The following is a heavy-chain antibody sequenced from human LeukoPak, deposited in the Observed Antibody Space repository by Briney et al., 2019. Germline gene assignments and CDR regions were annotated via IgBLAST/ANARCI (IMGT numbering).Heavy chain of an antibody. J-gene: IGHJ4*02. D-gene: IGHD1-26*01. CDR1: GYTFTGYY. CDR3: ARVGGGMMGVDFDY. CDR2: INPNSGGT. Sequence: ASVKVSCKASGYTFTGYYMHWVRQAPGQGLEWMGWINPNSGGTNYAQKFQDWVTMTRDTSISTAYMELSRLRSDDTAVYYCARVGGGMMGVDFDYWGQGTLVTVSS. V-gene: IGHV1-2*04.